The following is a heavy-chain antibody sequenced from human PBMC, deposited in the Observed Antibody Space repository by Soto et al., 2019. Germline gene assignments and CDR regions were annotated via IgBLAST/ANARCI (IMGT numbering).Heavy chain of an antibody. CDR3: ARPSGYYPYYFDD. Sequence: ASVKVSCKTSGYIFTDYYIHWVRQAPGQGLEWMGWINPNSGGTNYAQKLQDWVTMTRDTSIKTAYMEVNRLRSDDTAVYYCARPSGYYPYYFDDWGKGTQVTVSS. CDR2: INPNSGGT. CDR1: GYIFTDYY. D-gene: IGHD3-22*01. V-gene: IGHV1-2*04. J-gene: IGHJ4*02.